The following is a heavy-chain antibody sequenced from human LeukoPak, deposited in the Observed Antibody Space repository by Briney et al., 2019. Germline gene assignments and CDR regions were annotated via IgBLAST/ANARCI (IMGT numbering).Heavy chain of an antibody. Sequence: GGSLRLSCVASGFTFSSYVMSWVRQAPGKGLEWVSAISGSGGSTYYADSVKDRFTISRDNSKNTLYMQMNSLRAEDTAVYYCAKSPEGVRNYWGQGTLVTVSS. V-gene: IGHV3-23*01. CDR2: ISGSGGST. D-gene: IGHD2-2*01. CDR1: GFTFSSYV. CDR3: AKSPEGVRNY. J-gene: IGHJ4*02.